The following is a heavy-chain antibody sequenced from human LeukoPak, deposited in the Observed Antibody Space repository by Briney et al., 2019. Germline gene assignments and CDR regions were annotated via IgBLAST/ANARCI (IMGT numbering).Heavy chain of an antibody. D-gene: IGHD1-26*01. CDR3: ARGQGATVPQVGKNWFDP. CDR2: VNESGGT. Sequence: PSGTLSLTCAVYIDSFSNYHWNWIRQTPAKGMEWIGEVNESGGTNISPSLRSRVILSVDTSKNQFSLKLISATVADTAIYYCARGQGATVPQVGKNWFDPWGQGTRVTVSS. CDR1: IDSFSNYH. J-gene: IGHJ5*02. V-gene: IGHV4-34*01.